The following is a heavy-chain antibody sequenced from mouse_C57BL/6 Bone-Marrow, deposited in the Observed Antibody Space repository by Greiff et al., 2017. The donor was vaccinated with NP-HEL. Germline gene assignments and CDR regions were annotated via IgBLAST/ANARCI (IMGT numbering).Heavy chain of an antibody. V-gene: IGHV1-9*01. CDR2: ILPGSGST. J-gene: IGHJ1*03. Sequence: VKLQESGAELMKPGASVKLSCKATGYTFTGYWIEWVKQRPGHGLEWIGEILPGSGSTNYNEKFKGKATFTADTSSNTAYMQLSSLTTEDSAIYYCARKEDYYGSSSHWYFDVWGTGTTVTVSS. D-gene: IGHD1-1*01. CDR1: GYTFTGYW. CDR3: ARKEDYYGSSSHWYFDV.